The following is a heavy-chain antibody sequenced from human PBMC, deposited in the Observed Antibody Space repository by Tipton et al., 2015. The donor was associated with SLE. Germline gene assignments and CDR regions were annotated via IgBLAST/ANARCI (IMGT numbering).Heavy chain of an antibody. D-gene: IGHD3-22*01. CDR3: ARGEFERQWLRGYFYY. CDR2: IIPILGIA. J-gene: IGHJ4*02. V-gene: IGHV1-69*05. CDR1: GGTFSSYA. Sequence: QLVQSGAEVKKPGSSVKVSRKASGGTFSSYAISWVRQAPGQGLEWMGGIIPILGIANYAQKFQARVTITTDESTSTAYMELSSLRSEDTAVYYCARGEFERQWLRGYFYYWGQGVLVTVAS.